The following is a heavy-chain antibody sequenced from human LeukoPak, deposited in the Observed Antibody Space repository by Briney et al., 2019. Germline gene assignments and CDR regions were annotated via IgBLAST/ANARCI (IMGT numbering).Heavy chain of an antibody. J-gene: IGHJ6*02. V-gene: IGHV1-2*04. D-gene: IGHD6-19*01. CDR3: ARAGLGSSAWSYYYAMDV. Sequence: GASVKVSCKASGYTFTGYYMHWVRQAPGQGLEWMGWINPKSGETKYAQKFQGWVNMTRGTSISTAYMEVSRLRFDDTAVYYCARAGLGSSAWSYYYAMDVWGQGTTVTVSS. CDR1: GYTFTGYY. CDR2: INPKSGET.